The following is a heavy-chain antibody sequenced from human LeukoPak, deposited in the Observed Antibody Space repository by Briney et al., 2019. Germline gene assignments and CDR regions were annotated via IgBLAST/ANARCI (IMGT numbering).Heavy chain of an antibody. V-gene: IGHV3-23*01. CDR2: ISGSGGCT. CDR3: ARDWLVIIWPQDDAFDI. D-gene: IGHD3-9*01. J-gene: IGHJ3*02. CDR1: GFTFSSYA. Sequence: PGGSLRLSCAASGFTFSSYAMSWVRQAPGKGLEWVSVISGSGGCTYYADPVKGRFTISRDNAKNSLYLQMNSLRAEDTAVYYCARDWLVIIWPQDDAFDIWGQGTMVTVSS.